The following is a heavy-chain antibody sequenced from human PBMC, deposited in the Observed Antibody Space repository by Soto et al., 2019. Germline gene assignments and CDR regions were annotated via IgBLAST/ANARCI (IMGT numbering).Heavy chain of an antibody. Sequence: QVQLVQSGAEVKKPGASVKVSCKASGYTLIGYYLHWVRLAPGQGLEWMGWVDPNSGDTTYAQKFQGRVTMTRDTSIRTAYMELTRLRSDDTAVYYCARGPQDYCDYGEYYQHWGQGTLVTVSS. V-gene: IGHV1-2*02. CDR2: VDPNSGDT. D-gene: IGHD4-17*01. CDR3: ARGPQDYCDYGEYYQH. CDR1: GYTLIGYY. J-gene: IGHJ1*01.